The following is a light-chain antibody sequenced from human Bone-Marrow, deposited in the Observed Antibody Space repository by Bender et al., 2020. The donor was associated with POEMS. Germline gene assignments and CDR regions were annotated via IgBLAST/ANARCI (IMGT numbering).Light chain of an antibody. V-gene: IGLV2-11*01. Sequence: QSALTQPRSVSGSPGQSVTISCTGTSSDVGNYNYVSWYQHHPGKAPKLMIYDVTKRPSGVPDRFSGSKSGNTASLTISGLQAEDEAAYYCSSYTSINTLNVVFGGGTELTVL. CDR1: SSDVGNYNY. CDR3: SSYTSINTLNVV. J-gene: IGLJ2*01. CDR2: DVT.